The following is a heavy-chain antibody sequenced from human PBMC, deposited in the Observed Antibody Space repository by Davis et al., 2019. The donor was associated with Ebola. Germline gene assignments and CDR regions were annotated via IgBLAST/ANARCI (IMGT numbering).Heavy chain of an antibody. Sequence: MPSETLSLTCTVSGGSISSSSYFWGRVRQPPGKGPEWIGNIYYSGNTYYTPSLKSRATISVDTSKNQFSLKLSSVTAADTAVYYCARDAVLSRGELDFWGQGTLVTVSS. CDR1: GGSISSSSYF. D-gene: IGHD3-10*01. J-gene: IGHJ4*02. V-gene: IGHV4-39*07. CDR2: IYYSGNT. CDR3: ARDAVLSRGELDF.